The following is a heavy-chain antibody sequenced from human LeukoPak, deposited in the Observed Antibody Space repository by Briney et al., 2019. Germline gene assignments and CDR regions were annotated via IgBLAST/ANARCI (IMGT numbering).Heavy chain of an antibody. CDR2: IYPGDSDT. CDR1: GYSFTSYW. V-gene: IGHV5-51*01. CDR3: AKAARGAMVRGAQAFDI. J-gene: IGHJ3*02. Sequence: GESLKISCKGSGYSFTSYWIGWVRQMPGKGLEWMGIIYPGDSDTRYSPSFQGRVTISADKSISTAYLQWSSLKASDTAMYYCAKAARGAMVRGAQAFDIWGQGTMVTVSS. D-gene: IGHD3-10*01.